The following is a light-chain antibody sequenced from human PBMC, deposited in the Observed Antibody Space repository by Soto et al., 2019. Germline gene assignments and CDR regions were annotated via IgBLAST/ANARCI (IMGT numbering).Light chain of an antibody. J-gene: IGKJ1*01. CDR3: QQYSRCSA. CDR2: KAS. V-gene: IGKV1-5*03. CDR1: QTISSW. Sequence: DIQMTQSPSTLSASVGDRVTITCRASQTISSWLAWYQQKPVMAPKLLIYKASTLQSGVPSRFRGRGSGTEFTLTISSLQPDDLASYYCQQYSRCSAFGQGTKVELK.